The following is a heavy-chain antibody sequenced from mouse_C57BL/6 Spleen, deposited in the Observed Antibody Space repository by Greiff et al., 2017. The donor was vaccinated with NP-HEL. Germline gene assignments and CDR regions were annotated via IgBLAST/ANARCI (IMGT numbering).Heavy chain of an antibody. J-gene: IGHJ2*01. CDR2: IYPRSGNT. Sequence: VQLQQSGAELARPGASVKLSCKASGYTFTSYGISWVKQRTGQGLEWIGEIYPRSGNTYYNEKFKGKATLTADKSSSTAYMELRSLTSEDSAVYFCAKGNYYGSRDYFDYWGQGTTLTVSS. D-gene: IGHD1-1*01. V-gene: IGHV1-81*01. CDR1: GYTFTSYG. CDR3: AKGNYYGSRDYFDY.